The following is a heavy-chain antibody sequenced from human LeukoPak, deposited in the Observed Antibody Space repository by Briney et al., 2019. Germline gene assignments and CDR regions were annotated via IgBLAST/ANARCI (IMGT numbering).Heavy chain of an antibody. CDR3: ARAAENYGGRFDS. Sequence: GGSLRLSCVASGFTLSSHSMNWVRQAPGKGLEWVSSISSSSSYIYYADSVKGRFTISRDNAKNSLYLQMNSLRAEDTAVYYCARAAENYGGRFDSWGQGTLVTVSS. J-gene: IGHJ4*02. CDR2: ISSSSSYI. D-gene: IGHD3-16*01. CDR1: GFTLSSHS. V-gene: IGHV3-21*01.